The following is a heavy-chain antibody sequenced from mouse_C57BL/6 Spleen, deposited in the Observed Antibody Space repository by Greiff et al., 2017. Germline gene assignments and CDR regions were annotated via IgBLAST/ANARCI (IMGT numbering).Heavy chain of an antibody. V-gene: IGHV14-2*01. Sequence: VQLQQSGAELVKPGASVKLSCTATGFNINDYYMHWVKQRTQQGLQWIGRFEPEDGGTKYAPKFQGKVTITADTSSNTAYLQPSSLTSEDTAVYYCARETNYGISDYWGQGTTLTVSS. D-gene: IGHD1-1*01. CDR1: GFNINDYY. J-gene: IGHJ2*01. CDR3: ARETNYGISDY. CDR2: FEPEDGGT.